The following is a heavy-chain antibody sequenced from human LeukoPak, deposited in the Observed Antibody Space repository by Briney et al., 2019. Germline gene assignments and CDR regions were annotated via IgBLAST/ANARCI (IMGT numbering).Heavy chain of an antibody. V-gene: IGHV1-69*04. CDR2: SIPIVGTE. J-gene: IGHJ5*02. CDR1: GGTFRNFV. CDR3: TRSPFDP. Sequence: GASVKVSCKASGGTFRNFVISWVRQAPGQGLEWMGRSIPIVGTEFHAPRFQGRLSLSADKSSTIAYMEISSLKSDDTAVYFCTRSPFDPWGQGTLVTVSS.